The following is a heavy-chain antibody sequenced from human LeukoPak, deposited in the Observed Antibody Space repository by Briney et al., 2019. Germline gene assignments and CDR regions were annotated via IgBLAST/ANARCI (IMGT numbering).Heavy chain of an antibody. CDR1: GFTFSSHD. CDR2: ISNSGSTI. J-gene: IGHJ4*02. V-gene: IGHV3-48*03. D-gene: IGHD3-10*01. Sequence: PGGSLRLSCAASGFTFSSHDMNWVRQAPVKGLEWVSYISNSGSTISYADSVKGRFTISRDNAKNSLYLQMNSLRAEDTAVYYCAREGIADYWGQGTLVTVSS. CDR3: AREGIADY.